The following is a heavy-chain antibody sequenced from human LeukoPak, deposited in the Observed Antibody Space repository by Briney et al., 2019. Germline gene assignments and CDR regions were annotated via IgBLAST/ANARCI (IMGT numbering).Heavy chain of an antibody. CDR2: IADDGSNK. CDR3: ARALPYYETRLPKNWYFDL. D-gene: IGHD3-22*01. CDR1: GFTFSSYA. V-gene: IGHV3-30*04. Sequence: GGSLRLSCAASGFTFSSYAMHWVRQAPGQGREGGAVIADDGSNKYYADSVKCRLTLSRDNAKNTLYLQMNSLSAEDTAVYYCARALPYYETRLPKNWYFDLWGRGTLVTVSS. J-gene: IGHJ2*01.